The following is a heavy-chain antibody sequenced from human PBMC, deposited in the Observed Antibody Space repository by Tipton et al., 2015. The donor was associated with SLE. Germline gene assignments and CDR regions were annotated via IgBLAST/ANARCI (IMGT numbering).Heavy chain of an antibody. V-gene: IGHV4-34*01. CDR3: ARPDYCAGGTCYLD. J-gene: IGHJ4*02. CDR1: DGAFSGYY. Sequence: TLSLTCAVHDGAFSGYYWSWIRQPPGKGLEWIGEINHSGSTNYNPSLKSRVTISVDTSKNQFSLKLSSVTAADTAVYYCARPDYCAGGTCYLDWGQGILVTVSS. CDR2: INHSGST. D-gene: IGHD2-8*02.